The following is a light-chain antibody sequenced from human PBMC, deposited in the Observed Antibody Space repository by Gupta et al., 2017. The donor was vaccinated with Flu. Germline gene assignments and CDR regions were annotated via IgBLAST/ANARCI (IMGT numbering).Light chain of an antibody. Sequence: PSSLSASVGDRVTITCRASQDINNYLGWYQQKRGKDPKLLIYAASTLQSGVPSRFSGSGSGTDFTLTISSLQPEDVATYYCQKDDSAPRTFGQGTXVEIK. CDR3: QKDDSAPRT. CDR1: QDINNY. CDR2: AAS. J-gene: IGKJ1*01. V-gene: IGKV1-27*01.